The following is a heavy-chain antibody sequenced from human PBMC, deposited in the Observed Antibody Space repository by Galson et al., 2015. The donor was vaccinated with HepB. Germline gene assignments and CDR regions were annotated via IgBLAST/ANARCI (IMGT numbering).Heavy chain of an antibody. Sequence: SLRLSCAASGFTFSTYSMSWVRQAPGRGMEWVAVISQDGSITHHADSVKGRFTISRDNSKNTLYLQMNSLRTEDTAVFYCARSEPRTWHNFDYWGQGTLVTVSS. CDR3: ARSEPRTWHNFDY. CDR1: GFTFSTYS. CDR2: ISQDGSIT. V-gene: IGHV3-30*04. J-gene: IGHJ4*02. D-gene: IGHD1-14*01.